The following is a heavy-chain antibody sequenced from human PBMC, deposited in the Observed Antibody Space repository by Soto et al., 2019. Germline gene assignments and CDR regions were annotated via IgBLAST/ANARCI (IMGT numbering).Heavy chain of an antibody. V-gene: IGHV1-2*04. D-gene: IGHD2-15*01. CDR2: INPNSGGT. CDR1: GYTFTGYY. Sequence: ASVKVSCKASGYTFTGYYMHWVRPSPGQGLEWMGWINPNSGGTNYAQKFQGWVTMTRDTSISTAYMELSRLRSDDTAVYYCARDRGYCSGGSCYSTVGWGFDPWGQGTLVTVSS. CDR3: ARDRGYCSGGSCYSTVGWGFDP. J-gene: IGHJ5*02.